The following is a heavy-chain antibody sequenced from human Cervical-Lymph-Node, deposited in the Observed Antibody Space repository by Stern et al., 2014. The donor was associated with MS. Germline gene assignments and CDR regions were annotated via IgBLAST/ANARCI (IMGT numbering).Heavy chain of an antibody. V-gene: IGHV5-51*01. CDR2: IYPYDSDT. CDR3: ARHVQGFDY. CDR1: GYSFTIYH. J-gene: IGHJ4*02. Sequence: MQLVQSGAEVKKPGESLKISCKLSGYSFTIYHIAWVRQMPGKGLEWMGVIYPYDSDTTYSPSFQGQVTISADKSIPTAYLQWSSLRASDTAMYYCARHVQGFDYWGQGTLVTVSS.